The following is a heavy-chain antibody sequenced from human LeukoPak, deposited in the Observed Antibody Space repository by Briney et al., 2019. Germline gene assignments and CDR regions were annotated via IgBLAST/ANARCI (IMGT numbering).Heavy chain of an antibody. CDR3: ARPRRAPRPTVGGDAFDI. CDR2: IYPGDSDT. V-gene: IGHV5-51*01. J-gene: IGHJ3*02. CDR1: GYSFTSYW. D-gene: IGHD3-16*01. Sequence: GESLKISCKGSGYSFTSYWIGWVRQMPGKGLEWMGIIYPGDSDTRYSPSFQGQVTISADKSISTAYLQWSSLKASDTAMYYCARPRRAPRPTVGGDAFDIWGQGTMVTVSS.